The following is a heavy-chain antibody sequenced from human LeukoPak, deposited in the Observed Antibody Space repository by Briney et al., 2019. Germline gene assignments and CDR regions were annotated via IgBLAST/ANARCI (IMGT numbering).Heavy chain of an antibody. Sequence: GGSLRLSCAASGFTFSNYNMNWVRQAPGKGLEWVSSISSSSSYIYYADSVKGRFTISRDNAKNSLSLQMNSLRAEDTAVYYCATGGQSSGWYGFDYWGQGTLVTVSS. D-gene: IGHD6-19*01. J-gene: IGHJ4*02. CDR1: GFTFSNYN. V-gene: IGHV3-21*01. CDR3: ATGGQSSGWYGFDY. CDR2: ISSSSSYI.